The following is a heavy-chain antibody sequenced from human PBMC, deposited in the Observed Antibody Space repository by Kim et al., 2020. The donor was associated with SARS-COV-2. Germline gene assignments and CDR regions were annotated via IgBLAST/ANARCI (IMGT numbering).Heavy chain of an antibody. CDR3: ARGGIAVAGTGMDV. Sequence: GGSLRLSCAASGFTFSDYYMSWIRQAPGKGLEWVSYISSSSSYTNYADSVKGRFTISRENAKNSLYLQMNSLRAEDTAVYYCARGGIAVAGTGMDVWGQGTTVTVSS. CDR1: GFTFSDYY. D-gene: IGHD6-19*01. V-gene: IGHV3-11*06. J-gene: IGHJ6*02. CDR2: ISSSSSYT.